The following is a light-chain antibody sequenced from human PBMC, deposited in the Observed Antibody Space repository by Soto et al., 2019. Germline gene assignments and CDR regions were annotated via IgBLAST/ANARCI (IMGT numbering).Light chain of an antibody. CDR1: QTISSW. CDR2: QAS. J-gene: IGKJ1*01. Sequence: DIQMTQSPSTLSASVGDRVTITGRASQTISSWLAWYQQKPGKAPKLLIYQASSLESGIPSRFSGSGSGTEFTLTISSLHPDDFATYYCQQYNSYSWTFGQGTKVEIK. CDR3: QQYNSYSWT. V-gene: IGKV1-5*03.